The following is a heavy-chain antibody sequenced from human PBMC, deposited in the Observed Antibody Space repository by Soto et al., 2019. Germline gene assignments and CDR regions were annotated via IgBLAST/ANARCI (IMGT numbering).Heavy chain of an antibody. D-gene: IGHD3-10*01. V-gene: IGHV5-10-1*01. J-gene: IGHJ4*02. CDR1: GYSFTSYW. Sequence: GESLKISCKGSGYSFTSYWISWVRQMPGKGLEWMGRIDPSDSYTNYSPSFQGHVTISADKSISTAYLQWSSLKASDTAMYYCARLPNYYGSGSYLKMIDYWGQGTLVTVSS. CDR3: ARLPNYYGSGSYLKMIDY. CDR2: IDPSDSYT.